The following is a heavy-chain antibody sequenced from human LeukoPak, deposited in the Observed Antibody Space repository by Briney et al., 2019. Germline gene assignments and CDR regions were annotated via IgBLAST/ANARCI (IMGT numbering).Heavy chain of an antibody. CDR3: VREWNY. Sequence: PGGSLRLSCAASAFALSSFWMNWVRQAPGKGLESVANIKGDGSEMYYVDSVKGRFTISRDNAKNSLYLQVKSLRAEDTAVYYCVREWNYWGLGTLVTVSS. J-gene: IGHJ4*02. CDR2: IKGDGSEM. CDR1: AFALSSFW. V-gene: IGHV3-7*03.